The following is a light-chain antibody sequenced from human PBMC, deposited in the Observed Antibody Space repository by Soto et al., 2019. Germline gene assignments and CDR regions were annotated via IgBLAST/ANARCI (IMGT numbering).Light chain of an antibody. J-gene: IGLJ1*01. CDR1: SSDVGGYDY. V-gene: IGLV2-14*03. CDR2: DVS. CDR3: SSYTSSSLYV. Sequence: QPVLAQRAAGSGSPGQSITISCTRTSSDVGGYDYVSWYQHHPGRAPKLMIYDVSNRPSGVSNRFSGSKSGNTASLTISGLQAEDEADYYCSSYTSSSLYVFGTGTKVTVL.